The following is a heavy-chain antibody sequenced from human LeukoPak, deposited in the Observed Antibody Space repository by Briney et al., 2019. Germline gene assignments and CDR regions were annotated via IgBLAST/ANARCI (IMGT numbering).Heavy chain of an antibody. CDR1: GGSISSYY. CDR2: IYYSWST. V-gene: IGHV4-59*13. J-gene: IGHJ4*02. CDR3: ARAERYTAPFDY. Sequence: SETLSLTCTVSGGSISSYYWSWIRQPPAKGLELMGYIYYSWSTNYNPSLKSRVTMSVDTSKNQFSLKLSSVTAADTAVYYCARAERYTAPFDYWGQGTLVTVSS. D-gene: IGHD5-18*01.